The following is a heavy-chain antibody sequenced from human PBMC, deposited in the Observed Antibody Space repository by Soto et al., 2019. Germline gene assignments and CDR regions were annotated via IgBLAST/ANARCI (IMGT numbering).Heavy chain of an antibody. D-gene: IGHD6-19*01. V-gene: IGHV1-46*01. CDR1: GYTFTSYY. CDR2: INPSGGST. Sequence: ASVKVSCKASGYTFTSYYMHWVRQAPGQGLEWMGIINPSGGSTSYAQKFQGRVTMTRDTSTSTVYMELSSLRSEDTAVYYCARMYSSGWPLGGDAFDIWGQGTMVTVSS. J-gene: IGHJ3*02. CDR3: ARMYSSGWPLGGDAFDI.